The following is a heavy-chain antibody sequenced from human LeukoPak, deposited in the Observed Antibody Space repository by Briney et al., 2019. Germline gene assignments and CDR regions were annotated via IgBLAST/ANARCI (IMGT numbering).Heavy chain of an antibody. D-gene: IGHD3-16*02. CDR3: ARDRGYDYVWGSYRDDHYFDY. V-gene: IGHV3-66*01. J-gene: IGHJ4*02. CDR1: GFTVSSNY. CDR2: IYSGGST. Sequence: GGSLRLSCAASGFTVSSNYMSWVRQAPGKGLEWVSVIYSGGSTYYADSVKGRFTISRDNSKNTLYLQMNSLRAEDTAVYYCARDRGYDYVWGSYRDDHYFDYWGQGTLVTVSS.